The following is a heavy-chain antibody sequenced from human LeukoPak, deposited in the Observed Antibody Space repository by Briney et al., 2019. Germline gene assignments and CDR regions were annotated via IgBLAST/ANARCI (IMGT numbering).Heavy chain of an antibody. CDR2: ISGSGGST. CDR1: GFTFSSYA. J-gene: IGHJ6*04. D-gene: IGHD3-10*02. V-gene: IGHV3-23*01. CDR3: AELGITMIGGV. Sequence: GGSLSLSCAASGFTFSSYAMSWVRQAPGKGLEWVSAISGSGGSTYYADSVKGRFTISRDNSKNSLYLQMNSLRAEDTAVYYCAELGITMIGGVWGKGTTVTISS.